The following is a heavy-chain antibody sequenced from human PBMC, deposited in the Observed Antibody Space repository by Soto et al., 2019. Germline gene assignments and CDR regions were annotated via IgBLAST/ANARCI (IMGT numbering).Heavy chain of an antibody. CDR2: ISGYNGHT. CDR1: GYTFTNYG. D-gene: IGHD6-13*01. CDR3: ARSPAATGTRRLDP. Sequence: ASVKVSCKASGYTFTNYGITWVRQAPGEGLEWMGWISGYNGHTNYAQKVQGRVTMTTDTSTSTAYMELRSLRSDDTAVFYCARSPAATGTRRLDPWGQGTPDTASX. V-gene: IGHV1-18*04. J-gene: IGHJ5*02.